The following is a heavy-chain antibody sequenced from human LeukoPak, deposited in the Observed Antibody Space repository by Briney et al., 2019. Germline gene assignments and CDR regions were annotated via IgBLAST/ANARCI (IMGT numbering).Heavy chain of an antibody. D-gene: IGHD1-26*01. CDR3: ATEWELFNY. CDR1: GGSISSSSYY. Sequence: PSETLSLTCTVSGGSISSSSYYWGWIRQPLGKGLEWIGSIYYSGSTYYNPSLKSRVTISVDTSKNQFSLKLSSVTAADTAVYYCATEWELFNYWGQGTLVTVPS. J-gene: IGHJ4*02. V-gene: IGHV4-39*07. CDR2: IYYSGST.